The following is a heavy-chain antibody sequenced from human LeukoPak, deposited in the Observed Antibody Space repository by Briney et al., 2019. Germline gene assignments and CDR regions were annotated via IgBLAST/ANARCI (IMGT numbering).Heavy chain of an antibody. CDR3: VRAHPLFYTDV. CDR1: GFTFNGYN. J-gene: IGHJ6*03. CDR2: ITSTSSST. V-gene: IGHV3-48*01. Sequence: GGSLRLSCATSGFTFNGYNMNWVRQAPGKGLEWISYITSTSSSTSYADSVKGRFSISRDNAKNSLYLQMKNLRAADTAVYYCVRAHPLFYTDVWGKGTTVTVSS.